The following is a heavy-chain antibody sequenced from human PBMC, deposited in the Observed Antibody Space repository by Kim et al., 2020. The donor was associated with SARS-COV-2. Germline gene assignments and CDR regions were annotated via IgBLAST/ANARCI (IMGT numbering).Heavy chain of an antibody. CDR3: ARHYIVVVPAAIGWFDP. Sequence: SETLSLTCTVSGGSISSSSYYWGWIRQPPGKGLEWIGSIYYSGSTYYNPSLKSRVTISVDTSKNQFSLKLSSVTAADTAVYYCARHYIVVVPAAIGWFDPWGQGTLVTVSS. V-gene: IGHV4-39*01. D-gene: IGHD2-2*01. CDR2: IYYSGST. J-gene: IGHJ5*02. CDR1: GGSISSSSYY.